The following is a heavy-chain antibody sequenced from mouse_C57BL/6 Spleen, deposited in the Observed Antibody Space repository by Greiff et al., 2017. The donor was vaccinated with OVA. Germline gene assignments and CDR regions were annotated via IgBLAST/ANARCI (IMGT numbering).Heavy chain of an antibody. CDR2: ISSGSSTI. V-gene: IGHV5-17*01. CDR1: GFTFSDYG. CDR3: ARRVYYYGSSYEYFDV. D-gene: IGHD1-1*01. Sequence: EVKLMESGGGLVKPGGSLKLSCAASGFTFSDYGMHWVRQAPEKGLEWVAYISSGSSTIYYADTVKGRFTISRDNAKNTLFLQMTSLRSEDTAMYYCARRVYYYGSSYEYFDVWGTGTTVTVSS. J-gene: IGHJ1*03.